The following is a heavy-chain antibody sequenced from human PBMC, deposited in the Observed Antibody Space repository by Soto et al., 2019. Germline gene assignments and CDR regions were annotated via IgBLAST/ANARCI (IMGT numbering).Heavy chain of an antibody. CDR1: GFSFSGYG. CDR3: AKTRLLYSGSEDDP. CDR2: ISYDGGNK. Sequence: QVQLVESGGGVVQPGRSLRLSCAASGFSFSGYGMHWVRQAPDKGLEWVAIISYDGGNKYYAESVKGRFTISRDNSKNTGYLEMNSLRSEDTAVYYCAKTRLLYSGSEDDPWGQGILVTVSS. J-gene: IGHJ5*02. D-gene: IGHD1-26*01. V-gene: IGHV3-30*18.